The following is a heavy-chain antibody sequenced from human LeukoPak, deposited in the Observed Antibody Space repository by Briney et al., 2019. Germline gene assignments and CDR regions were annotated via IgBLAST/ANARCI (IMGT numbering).Heavy chain of an antibody. CDR1: GFTVSSNY. CDR3: ARALSGIAVAGYYFDY. Sequence: GGSLRLSCAASGFTVSSNYMSWVRQAPGKGLEWVSVIYSGDTTYYADSVKGRFTISRDNSKSTLYLQMSSLRAEDTAVYYCARALSGIAVAGYYFDYWGQGTLVTVSS. V-gene: IGHV3-53*01. D-gene: IGHD6-19*01. J-gene: IGHJ4*02. CDR2: IYSGDTT.